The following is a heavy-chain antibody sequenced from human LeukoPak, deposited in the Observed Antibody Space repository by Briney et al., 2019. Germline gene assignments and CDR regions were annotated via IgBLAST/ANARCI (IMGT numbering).Heavy chain of an antibody. J-gene: IGHJ4*02. CDR3: ARESYFGSGILYFFDY. V-gene: IGHV4-4*02. CDR2: IQHNGST. D-gene: IGHD3-10*01. Sequence: SGTLSLTCGVSGVSISSSYWRSRVRQPPGKGPEGIGEIQHNGSTNYKPSPKSRVTNSIDKSKNQFSLNPNLFTPANTARYYCARESYFGSGILYFFDYWGQDSLVTVPS. CDR1: GVSISSSYW.